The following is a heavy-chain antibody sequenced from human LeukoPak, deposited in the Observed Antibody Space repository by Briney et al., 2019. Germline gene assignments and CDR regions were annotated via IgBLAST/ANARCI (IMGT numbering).Heavy chain of an antibody. CDR2: ISSSSSYI. Sequence: GGSLRLSCAASGFTFSSYTMNWVRQAPGKGLEWVSSISSSSSYIYYADSVKGRFTISRDNAKNPLFLQMNSLRAEDAAVYYCARAYGNGRFDPWGQGTLVTVSS. CDR3: ARAYGNGRFDP. D-gene: IGHD2-8*01. J-gene: IGHJ5*02. CDR1: GFTFSSYT. V-gene: IGHV3-21*01.